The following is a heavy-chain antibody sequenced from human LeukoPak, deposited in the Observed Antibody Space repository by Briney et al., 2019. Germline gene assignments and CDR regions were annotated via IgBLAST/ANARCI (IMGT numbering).Heavy chain of an antibody. CDR1: GFTFSSYS. CDR2: ISSSSSYI. Sequence: PGGSLRLSCAASGFTFSSYSMNWVRQAPGKGLEWVSYISSSSSYIYYADSVKGRFTISRDNAKNSLYLQMNSLRAEDTAVYYCARVFQLPSNFDYWGQGTLVTVSS. J-gene: IGHJ4*02. V-gene: IGHV3-21*01. D-gene: IGHD2-2*01. CDR3: ARVFQLPSNFDY.